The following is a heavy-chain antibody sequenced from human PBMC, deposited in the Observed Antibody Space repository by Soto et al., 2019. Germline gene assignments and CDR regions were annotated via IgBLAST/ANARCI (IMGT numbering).Heavy chain of an antibody. Sequence: GGSLRLSCAASGFTISNYGMHWVRQAPGKGLEWVAIGSYDGSKKYYADSVKGRFTISRDNSKNTLYLQMNSLRAEDTAVYYCAKPAGYHGSGNFPFDYWGQGTLVTVSS. V-gene: IGHV3-30*18. D-gene: IGHD3-10*01. CDR1: GFTISNYG. CDR3: AKPAGYHGSGNFPFDY. J-gene: IGHJ4*02. CDR2: GSYDGSKK.